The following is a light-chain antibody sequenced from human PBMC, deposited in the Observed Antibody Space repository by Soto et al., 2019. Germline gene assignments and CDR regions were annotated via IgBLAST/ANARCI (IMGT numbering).Light chain of an antibody. Sequence: QLVLTQPPSVSEAPGQRVTISCSGSRSNVGNNAVNWYQQFPGKAPQLLVYYDDLLPSGVSRRFSGSKFGTSASLAISGLQSEDEADYYCAAWDDNLNGVVFGGGTQLTVL. CDR2: YDD. V-gene: IGLV1-36*01. CDR1: RSNVGNNA. J-gene: IGLJ2*01. CDR3: AAWDDNLNGVV.